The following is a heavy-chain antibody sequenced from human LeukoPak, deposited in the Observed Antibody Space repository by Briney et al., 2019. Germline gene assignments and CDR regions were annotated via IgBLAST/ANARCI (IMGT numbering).Heavy chain of an antibody. Sequence: GGSLRLSCAASGFTFSSYAMSWVRQAPGEGLEWVSAISGSGGSTYYADSVKGRFTISRDNSKNTLYLQMNSLRAEDTAVYYCAKDHDFWSDYPKYYFDYWGQGTLVTVSS. CDR3: AKDHDFWSDYPKYYFDY. V-gene: IGHV3-23*01. D-gene: IGHD3-3*01. J-gene: IGHJ4*02. CDR1: GFTFSSYA. CDR2: ISGSGGST.